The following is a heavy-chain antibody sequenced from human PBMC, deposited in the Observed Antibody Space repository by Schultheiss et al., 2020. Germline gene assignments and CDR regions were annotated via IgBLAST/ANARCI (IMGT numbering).Heavy chain of an antibody. J-gene: IGHJ6*02. CDR2: ISGSGGST. CDR1: GFTFSSYA. V-gene: IGHV3-23*01. Sequence: WGSLRLPCAASGFTFSSYAMSWVRQAPGKGLEWVSAISGSGGSTYYADSVKGRFTISRDNSKNSLYLQMNSLRTEDTALYYCAKTPPHYYYGMDVWGQGTTVTVSS. CDR3: AKTPPHYYYGMDV.